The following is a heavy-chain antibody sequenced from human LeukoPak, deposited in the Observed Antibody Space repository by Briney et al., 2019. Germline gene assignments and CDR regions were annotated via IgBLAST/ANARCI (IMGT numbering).Heavy chain of an antibody. CDR2: ISGSGGST. Sequence: GGSLRLSCAASGFTFSSYGMSWVRQAPGKGLAWVSAISGSGGSTYYADSVKGRFTISRDNAKNSLYLQMNSLRAEDTALYYCARGRHIVVVTAILDDAFDIWGQGTMVTVSS. CDR3: ARGRHIVVVTAILDDAFDI. V-gene: IGHV3-23*01. CDR1: GFTFSSYG. J-gene: IGHJ3*02. D-gene: IGHD2-21*02.